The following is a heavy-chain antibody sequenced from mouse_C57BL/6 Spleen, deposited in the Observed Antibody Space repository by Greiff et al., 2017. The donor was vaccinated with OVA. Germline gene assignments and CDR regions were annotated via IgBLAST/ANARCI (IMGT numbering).Heavy chain of an antibody. CDR1: GYTFTSYW. Sequence: VQLQQSGAELVRPGTSVKLSCKASGYTFTSYWMHWVKQRPGQGLEWIGVIDPSDSYTNYNQKFKGKATLTVDTSSSTAYMQLSSLTSEDSAVYYCARGESSGYVGYWGQGTTLTVSS. CDR2: IDPSDSYT. J-gene: IGHJ2*01. D-gene: IGHD3-2*02. V-gene: IGHV1-59*01. CDR3: ARGESSGYVGY.